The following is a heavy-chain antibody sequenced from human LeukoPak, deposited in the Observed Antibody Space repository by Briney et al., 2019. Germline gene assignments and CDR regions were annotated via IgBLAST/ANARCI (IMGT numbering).Heavy chain of an antibody. CDR3: ARGRSMWYYDTSGYYTTSSEYNWFDP. J-gene: IGHJ5*02. D-gene: IGHD3-22*01. Sequence: ASVKVSCKASGYTFTSYDNNWVRQATAQGLEWMGWMNPTSGNTDYAQKFQGRVTITSNTSISAAYMELSSLRSEDTTVYYCARGRSMWYYDTSGYYTTSSEYNWFDPWGQGTLVTVSS. CDR2: MNPTSGNT. V-gene: IGHV1-8*03. CDR1: GYTFTSYD.